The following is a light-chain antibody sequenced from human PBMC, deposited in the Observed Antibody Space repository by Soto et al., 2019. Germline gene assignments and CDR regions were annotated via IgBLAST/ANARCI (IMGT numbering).Light chain of an antibody. CDR2: DAS. J-gene: IGKJ5*01. V-gene: IGKV3-11*01. CDR3: QQRTNWVT. Sequence: EIVLTQSPPTLSLSPGERATLSCRASQGVGSRLAWYQQKPGQAPRLLIYDASNRATGIPARFSGSGSGTDFTLTISCLEPEDFAVYYCQQRTNWVTFGQGTRLEIK. CDR1: QGVGSR.